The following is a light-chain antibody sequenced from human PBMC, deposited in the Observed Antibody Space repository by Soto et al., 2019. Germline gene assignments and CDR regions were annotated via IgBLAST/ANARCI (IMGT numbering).Light chain of an antibody. CDR3: SSYVTRSPVV. J-gene: IGLJ2*01. CDR1: ASDVGGYNF. CDR2: DVS. V-gene: IGLV2-14*03. Sequence: QSALAQPASVSGSPGQSITVSCTGAASDVGGYNFVSWYQQHPGKAPKLLIYDVSHRPSGVSDRFSGSKSDNVASLTISGLQAEDEAEYSCSSYVTRSPVVFGGGTKLTVL.